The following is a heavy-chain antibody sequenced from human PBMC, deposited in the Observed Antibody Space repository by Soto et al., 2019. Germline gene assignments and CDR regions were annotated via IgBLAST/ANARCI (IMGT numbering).Heavy chain of an antibody. CDR1: GGHFDRFA. Sequence: QVQLVQSGAEVKKPGSSVKVSCRASGGHFDRFALSWLRQAHGQGLEWMGGIIPFLSATTYAHKFQGRVTITADESANTLYLELRSLTSDHTAVYYYARGEDDYGDFGSMDVWGQGTSVTVSS. D-gene: IGHD4-17*01. J-gene: IGHJ6*02. CDR2: IIPFLSAT. V-gene: IGHV1-69*01. CDR3: ARGEDDYGDFGSMDV.